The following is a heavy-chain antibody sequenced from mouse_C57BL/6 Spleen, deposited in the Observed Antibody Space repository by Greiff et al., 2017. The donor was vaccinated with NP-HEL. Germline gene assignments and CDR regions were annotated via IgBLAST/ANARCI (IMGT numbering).Heavy chain of an antibody. D-gene: IGHD3-2*02. Sequence: EVQLQQSGTVLARPGASVKMSCKTSGYTFTSYWMHWVKQRPGQGLEWIGAIYPGNSGTSYNQKFKGKAKLTAVTSASTAYMELSSLTNEDSAVYYCTRRAAQAPYYFDYWGQGTTLTVSS. J-gene: IGHJ2*01. CDR3: TRRAAQAPYYFDY. CDR1: GYTFTSYW. CDR2: IYPGNSGT. V-gene: IGHV1-5*01.